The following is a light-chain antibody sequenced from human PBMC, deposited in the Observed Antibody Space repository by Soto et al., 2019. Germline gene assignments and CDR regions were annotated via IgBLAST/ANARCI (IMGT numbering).Light chain of an antibody. CDR1: QSVGSN. CDR3: QEDDNWT. V-gene: IGKV3-15*01. Sequence: DILMTQSPATLSVSPGERATLSCRASQSVGSNLAWYQHKPGQAPRLLIYGASTRATGVPARFSGSGSGTEFTLTISSLQSEDFAVYYCQEDDNWTFGQGTKVELK. CDR2: GAS. J-gene: IGKJ1*01.